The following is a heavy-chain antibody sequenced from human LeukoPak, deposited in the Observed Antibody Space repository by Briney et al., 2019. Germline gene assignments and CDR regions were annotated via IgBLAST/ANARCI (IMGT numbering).Heavy chain of an antibody. CDR2: ISGSGGST. Sequence: GGSLRLSCAASGFTFSSHAMSWVRQAPGKGLEWVSAISGSGGSTYYADSVKGRFTISRDNSKNTLYLQMNSLRAEDTAVYYCAKIPRAQDYFQHWGQGTLVTVSS. CDR1: GFTFSSHA. D-gene: IGHD2-2*02. V-gene: IGHV3-23*01. CDR3: AKIPRAQDYFQH. J-gene: IGHJ1*01.